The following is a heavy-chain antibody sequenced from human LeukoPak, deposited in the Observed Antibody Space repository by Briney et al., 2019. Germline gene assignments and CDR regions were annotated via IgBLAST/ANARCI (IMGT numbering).Heavy chain of an antibody. CDR3: AREGDFWSGYYLNWFDP. J-gene: IGHJ5*02. Sequence: GGSLRLSCAASGFTFSTYGMIWVRQAPGKGLDWVAYIRYDGGNKNYADSVKGRFTISRDNSKNTLYLQMNSLRAEDTAVYYCAREGDFWSGYYLNWFDPWGQGTLVTVSS. D-gene: IGHD3-3*01. V-gene: IGHV3-30*02. CDR2: IRYDGGNK. CDR1: GFTFSTYG.